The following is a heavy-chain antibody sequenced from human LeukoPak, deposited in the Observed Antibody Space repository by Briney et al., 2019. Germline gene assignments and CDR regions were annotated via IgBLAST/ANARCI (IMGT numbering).Heavy chain of an antibody. J-gene: IGHJ3*02. D-gene: IGHD2-21*02. V-gene: IGHV4-30-4*08. CDR3: ARDGSTYCGGDCYPDAFDI. CDR1: GGSISSGDYY. CDR2: IYYSGST. Sequence: PSQTLSLTCTVSGGSISSGDYYWSWIRQPPGKGLEWIGYIYYSGSTYYNPSLKSRVTISVDTSKNQFSLKLSSVTAADTAVYYCARDGSTYCGGDCYPDAFDIWGQGTMVTVSS.